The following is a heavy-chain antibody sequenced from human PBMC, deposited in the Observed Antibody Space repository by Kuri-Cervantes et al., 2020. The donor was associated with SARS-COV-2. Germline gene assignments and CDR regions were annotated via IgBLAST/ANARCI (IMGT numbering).Heavy chain of an antibody. Sequence: SETLSLTCTVSGGSISSGDYYWSWIRQPPGKGLEWIGYIYYSGSTYYNPSLKSRVTISVDTSKNQFSLKLSSVTAADTAVYYCARGGGYSNWFDPWGQGTLVTVSS. V-gene: IGHV4-30-4*08. CDR1: GGSISSGDYY. CDR2: IYYSGST. CDR3: ARGGGYSNWFDP. D-gene: IGHD5-24*01. J-gene: IGHJ5*02.